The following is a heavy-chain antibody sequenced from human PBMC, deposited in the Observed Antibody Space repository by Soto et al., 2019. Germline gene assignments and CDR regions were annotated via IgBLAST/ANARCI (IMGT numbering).Heavy chain of an antibody. CDR3: ARPVVAGTPDY. CDR2: ISADGSSQ. V-gene: IGHV3-30-3*01. Sequence: QVQLVESGGGEVQPGTSLRLSCAASGFTFSRSPTHWVRQAPGKGLDWVGLISADGSSQHYADSVRGRFIISRDNFRNTMSLQMDRLKPEDTAVYYCARPVVAGTPDYWGQGALVSVSS. J-gene: IGHJ4*02. D-gene: IGHD2-15*01. CDR1: GFTFSRSP.